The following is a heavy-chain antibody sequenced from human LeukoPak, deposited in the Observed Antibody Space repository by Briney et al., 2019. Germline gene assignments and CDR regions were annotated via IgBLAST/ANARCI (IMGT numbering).Heavy chain of an antibody. D-gene: IGHD3-3*01. Sequence: GGSLRLSCAASGFSLRDYSMDWVRQAPGRGLEWVSSISSSSRYTFYVDSVKGRFTISRDNAKNSLYLQMNSLRVEDTAVYYCARDEARGYDFRPQDHWGQGTLVSVSS. J-gene: IGHJ4*02. CDR3: ARDEARGYDFRPQDH. CDR2: ISSSSRYT. CDR1: GFSLRDYS. V-gene: IGHV3-21*01.